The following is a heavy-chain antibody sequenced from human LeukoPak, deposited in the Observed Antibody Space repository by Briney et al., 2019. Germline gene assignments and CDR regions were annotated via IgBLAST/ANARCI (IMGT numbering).Heavy chain of an antibody. V-gene: IGHV3-21*01. D-gene: IGHD2-15*01. J-gene: IGHJ3*02. CDR3: ARVGGYCSGGSSYRERERGAFDI. CDR1: GFTFTNSD. Sequence: GGSLRLFCAASGFTFTNSDMTWVRQAPGKGLEWVSSISRSGTYIYYADSVKGRLTISRDNANNSLYLQMNSLRAEDTAVYYCARVGGYCSGGSSYRERERGAFDIWGQGTMVTVSS. CDR2: ISRSGTYI.